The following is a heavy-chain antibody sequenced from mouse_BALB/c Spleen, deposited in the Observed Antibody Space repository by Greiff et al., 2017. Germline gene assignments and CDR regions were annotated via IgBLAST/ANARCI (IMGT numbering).Heavy chain of an antibody. J-gene: IGHJ4*01. Sequence: EVQLVESGGGLVKPGGSLKLSCAASGFTFSSYAMSWVRQTPEKRLEWVASISSGGSTYYPDSVKGRLTISRDNARNILYLQMSSLRSEDTAMYYCARGGTTVVARDYAMDYWGQGTSVTVSS. CDR3: ARGGTTVVARDYAMDY. D-gene: IGHD1-1*01. V-gene: IGHV5-6-5*01. CDR2: ISSGGST. CDR1: GFTFSSYA.